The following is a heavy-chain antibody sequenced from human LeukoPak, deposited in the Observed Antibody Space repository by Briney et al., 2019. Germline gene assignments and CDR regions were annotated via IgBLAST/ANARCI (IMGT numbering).Heavy chain of an antibody. CDR2: ISYDGSNK. J-gene: IGHJ6*02. CDR3: ARVHCSGGSCYPLRGMDV. CDR1: GFTFSSYA. V-gene: IGHV3-30-3*01. Sequence: GGSLRLSCAASGFTFSSYAMHWVRQAPGKGLEWVAVISYDGSNKYYADSVKGRFTISRDNSKNTLYLQMNSLRAEDTAVYYCARVHCSGGSCYPLRGMDVWGQGTTVTVSS. D-gene: IGHD2-15*01.